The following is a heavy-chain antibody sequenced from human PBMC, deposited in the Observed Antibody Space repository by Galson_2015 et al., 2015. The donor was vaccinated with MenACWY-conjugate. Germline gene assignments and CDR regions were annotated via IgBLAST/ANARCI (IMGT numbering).Heavy chain of an antibody. Sequence: SVKVSCKASGGTFSSYAISWVRQAPGQGLEWMGGIIPIFGTANYAQKFQGRVTITADESTSTAYMELSSLRSEDTAVYYCARGLGRLYSSSWYRFDYWGQGTLVTVSS. CDR2: IIPIFGTA. D-gene: IGHD6-13*01. CDR1: GGTFSSYA. CDR3: ARGLGRLYSSSWYRFDY. V-gene: IGHV1-69*13. J-gene: IGHJ4*02.